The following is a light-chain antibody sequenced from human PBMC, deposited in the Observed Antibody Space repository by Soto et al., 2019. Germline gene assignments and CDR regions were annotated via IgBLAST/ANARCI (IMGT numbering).Light chain of an antibody. V-gene: IGKV3-15*01. Sequence: EIVMTQSPATLSVSPGERATLSCRASQSVTRSLAWYQQKPGQAPRLLIYGASTRATGIPDRFSSSGSGTEFTLTISSLQSDDFVVYYCQKYNNWPGTFGQGTKLEIK. J-gene: IGKJ2*01. CDR3: QKYNNWPGT. CDR2: GAS. CDR1: QSVTRS.